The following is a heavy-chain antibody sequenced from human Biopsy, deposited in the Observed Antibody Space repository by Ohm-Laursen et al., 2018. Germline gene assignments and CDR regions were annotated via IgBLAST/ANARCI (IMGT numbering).Heavy chain of an antibody. CDR1: GYTFINNG. V-gene: IGHV1-18*01. CDR3: ARVVSLCGGVCYSLDS. J-gene: IGHJ5*01. CDR2: ISPKNGNT. Sequence: AASVKVSCKSSGYTFINNGISWVRQAPGQGLEWMGWISPKNGNTYFTQHFQDRITMTTDTSTTTAYMELKSLRSDDTAVYYCARVVSLCGGVCYSLDSWGQGTLVTVSS. D-gene: IGHD2-21*02.